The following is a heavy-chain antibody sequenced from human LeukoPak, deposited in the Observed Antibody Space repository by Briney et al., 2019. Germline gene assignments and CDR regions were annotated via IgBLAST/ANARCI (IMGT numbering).Heavy chain of an antibody. CDR2: IRSDRTT. V-gene: IGHV3-66*04. CDR3: ARRRGGYGEGELDY. J-gene: IGHJ4*02. Sequence: PGGSLRLSCAASGFIASNKYMSWVRQAPGKGLEWVSTIRSDRTTDYADSVKGRFTISRDDSKNTVYLQMDSLRVEDTAVYSCARRRGGYGEGELDYWGQGTLVTVSS. D-gene: IGHD4-17*01. CDR1: GFIASNKY.